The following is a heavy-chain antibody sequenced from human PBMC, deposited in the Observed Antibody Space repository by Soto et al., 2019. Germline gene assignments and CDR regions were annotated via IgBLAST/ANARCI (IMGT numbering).Heavy chain of an antibody. CDR1: GYTFFTYD. Sequence: GASVKVSCKASGYTFFTYDISGVRQAPGRGLEWMGWISTYSGDTKYAQKFQGTVTMTTDTSTTTAYLELRSLRSDDTAVYYCARHHGPTTSENWFDPWGQGTLVTVSS. J-gene: IGHJ5*02. CDR2: ISTYSGDT. D-gene: IGHD5-12*01. V-gene: IGHV1-18*01. CDR3: ARHHGPTTSENWFDP.